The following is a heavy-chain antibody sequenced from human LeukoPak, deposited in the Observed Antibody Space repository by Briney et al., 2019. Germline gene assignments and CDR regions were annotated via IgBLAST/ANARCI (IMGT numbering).Heavy chain of an antibody. CDR1: GFTFSSYS. D-gene: IGHD3-10*01. V-gene: IGHV3-48*04. J-gene: IGHJ5*02. CDR3: ARDPPETVWFGELDGFWFDP. CDR2: ISSSSSTI. Sequence: GGSLRLSCAASGFTFSSYSMNWVRQAPGKGLEWVSYISSSSSTIYYADSVKGRFTISRDNAKNSLYLQMNSLRAEDTAVYYCARDPPETVWFGELDGFWFDPWGQGTLVTVSS.